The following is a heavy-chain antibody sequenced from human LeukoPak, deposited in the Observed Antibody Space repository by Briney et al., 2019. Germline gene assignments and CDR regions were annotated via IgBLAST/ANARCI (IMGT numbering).Heavy chain of an antibody. CDR1: GGSISSSSYY. CDR2: IYYSGST. J-gene: IGHJ5*02. Sequence: SETLSLTCTVSGGSISSSSYYWGWIRQPPGKGLEWIGSIYYSGSTYYNPSLKSRVTISADTSKNQFSLKLSSVTAADTAVYYCARTIYSSGWKFDPWGQGTLVTVSS. D-gene: IGHD6-19*01. CDR3: ARTIYSSGWKFDP. V-gene: IGHV4-39*01.